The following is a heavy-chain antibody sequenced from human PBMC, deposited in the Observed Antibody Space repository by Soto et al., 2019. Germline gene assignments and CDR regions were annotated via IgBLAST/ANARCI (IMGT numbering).Heavy chain of an antibody. Sequence: GASAKVSCTAAGYTFKNSGISWVRQETGQGLEWMGWIVTYNGNTQSTQKFQGRVTITRDTSASTAYMELSSLRSEDTVVYYCARGFSGGDVDWFAPWGQGTLVPVSS. V-gene: IGHV1-18*01. CDR3: ARGFSGGDVDWFAP. D-gene: IGHD2-21*02. J-gene: IGHJ5*02. CDR1: GYTFKNSG. CDR2: IVTYNGNT.